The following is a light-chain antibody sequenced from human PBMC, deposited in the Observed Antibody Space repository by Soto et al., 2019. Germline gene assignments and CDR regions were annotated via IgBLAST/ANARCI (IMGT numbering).Light chain of an antibody. CDR3: SSYTSTMTNV. J-gene: IGLJ1*01. CDR1: SSDVGGFNS. Sequence: ALTQPASVSGSPGQSITISCTGTSSDVGGFNSVSWYQLRPGTAPKLILYDVVDRPSGVSYRFSGSKSGNTASLTISGLQAADEADYFCSSYTSTMTNVFGSGTKLTVL. V-gene: IGLV2-14*03. CDR2: DVV.